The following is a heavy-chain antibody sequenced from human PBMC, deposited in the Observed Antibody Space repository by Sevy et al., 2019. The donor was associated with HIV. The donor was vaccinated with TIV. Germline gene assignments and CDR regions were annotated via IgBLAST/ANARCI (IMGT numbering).Heavy chain of an antibody. V-gene: IGHV3-48*03. Sequence: GGSLILSCAASGFLFSSYEMNWVRHIPGKGLEWISFISSSATLIYYGDSVRGRFTISRDNAKNSLYLQMNSLRAEDTGVYYCTRDLPPSATTVAHFDYWGQGTLVTVSS. J-gene: IGHJ4*02. CDR1: GFLFSSYE. CDR3: TRDLPPSATTVAHFDY. D-gene: IGHD4-17*01. CDR2: ISSSATLI.